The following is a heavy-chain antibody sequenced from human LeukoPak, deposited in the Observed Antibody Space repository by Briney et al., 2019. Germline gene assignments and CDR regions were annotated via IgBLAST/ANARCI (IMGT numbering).Heavy chain of an antibody. Sequence: GRSLRLSCAASGVTFSSYAMHWVRQAPGKGLEWVAVISYDGSNKYYADSVKGRFTISRDNSKNTLYLQMNSLRAEDTAVYYCARDGIVPAGEVGYFDYWGQGTLVTVSS. D-gene: IGHD2-2*01. J-gene: IGHJ4*02. V-gene: IGHV3-30-3*01. CDR1: GVTFSSYA. CDR2: ISYDGSNK. CDR3: ARDGIVPAGEVGYFDY.